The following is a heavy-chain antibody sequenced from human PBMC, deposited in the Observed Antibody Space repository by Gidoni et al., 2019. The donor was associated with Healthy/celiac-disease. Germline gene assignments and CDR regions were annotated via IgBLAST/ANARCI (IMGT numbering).Heavy chain of an antibody. CDR1: GFTFSSYW. CDR3: ARDLPEYPYGMDV. J-gene: IGHJ6*02. V-gene: IGHV3-74*01. CDR2: INSDGSST. Sequence: EVQLVESGGGLVQPGGTLRLSCAVFGFTFSSYWMHWVRQAPGKGLVWVSRINSDGSSTSYADSVKGRFTISRDNAKNTLYLQMNSLRAEDTAVYYCARDLPEYPYGMDVWGQGTTVTVSS.